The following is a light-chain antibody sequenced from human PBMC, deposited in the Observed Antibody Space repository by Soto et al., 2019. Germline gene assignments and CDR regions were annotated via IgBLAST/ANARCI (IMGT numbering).Light chain of an antibody. J-gene: IGKJ1*01. CDR1: QSVRSDY. CDR2: GAS. V-gene: IGKV3-20*01. Sequence: EIVLTQSPGTLSFSAGERATLSFRASQSVRSDYLAWYQQKPGQAPRLHIYGASTRATGIPDRFTGSGSGTDFTLTISRLEPEDFAVYYCQQYGSSPRTFGQGTKVDIK. CDR3: QQYGSSPRT.